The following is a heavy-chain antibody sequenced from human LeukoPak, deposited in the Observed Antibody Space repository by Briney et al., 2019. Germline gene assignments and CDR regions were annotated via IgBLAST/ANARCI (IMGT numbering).Heavy chain of an antibody. CDR3: AKGPAADYFYYYMDV. D-gene: IGHD2-2*01. CDR2: ISAGGGSA. Sequence: GGSLRLSCAASGFTFEDYAMYWVRQAPGKGLEWVSAISAGGGSAYYADSVKGRFTISRDNSKNTLYVQMHSLRAEDTAVYYCAKGPAADYFYYYMDVWGKGTTVTVSS. V-gene: IGHV3-23*01. J-gene: IGHJ6*03. CDR1: GFTFEDYA.